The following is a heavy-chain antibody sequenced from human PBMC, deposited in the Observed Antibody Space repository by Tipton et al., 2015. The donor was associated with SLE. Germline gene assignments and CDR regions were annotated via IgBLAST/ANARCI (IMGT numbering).Heavy chain of an antibody. J-gene: IGHJ2*01. CDR2: INHSGST. CDR3: ARGDLYWYFDL. CDR1: GGSISSSSYY. V-gene: IGHV4-39*07. Sequence: TLSLTCTVSGGSISSSSYYWGWIRQPPGKGLEWIGEINHSGSTNYSPSLKSRVTISVDTSKNQFSLKLSSVTAADTAVYYCARGDLYWYFDLWGRGTLVTVSS.